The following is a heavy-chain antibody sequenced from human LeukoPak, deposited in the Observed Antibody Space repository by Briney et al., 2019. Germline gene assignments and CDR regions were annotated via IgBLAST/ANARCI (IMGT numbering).Heavy chain of an antibody. D-gene: IGHD3-10*01. CDR1: GGTFSSYA. CDR2: IIPIFGTA. V-gene: IGHV1-69*13. J-gene: IGHJ6*04. Sequence: SVKVSRKASGGTFSSYAINWVRQAPGQGLEWMGGIIPIFGTANYAQKFQDTVTITAAESTSTAFMELSSLRSEDTAVYYCARNNYYGSGSYMDVWGKGTTVTVSS. CDR3: ARNNYYGSGSYMDV.